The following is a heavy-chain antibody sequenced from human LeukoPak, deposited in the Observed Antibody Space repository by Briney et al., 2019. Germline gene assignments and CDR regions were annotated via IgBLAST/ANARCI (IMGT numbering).Heavy chain of an antibody. Sequence: SETLSLTCTVSGYSITSSYYWGWIRQPPGKGLEWIGYIYYSGSTNYNPSLKSRVTISVDTSKNQFSLKLSSVTAADTAVYYCARLYSSGWYGAFDIWGQGTMVTVSS. CDR3: ARLYSSGWYGAFDI. V-gene: IGHV4-59*08. CDR2: IYYSGST. J-gene: IGHJ3*02. D-gene: IGHD6-19*01. CDR1: GYSITSSYY.